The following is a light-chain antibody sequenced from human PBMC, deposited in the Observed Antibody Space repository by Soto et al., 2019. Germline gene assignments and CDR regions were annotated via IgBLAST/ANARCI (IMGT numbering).Light chain of an antibody. CDR3: QQSYTTPLT. CDR2: AAS. V-gene: IGKV1-39*01. CDR1: QYISDF. J-gene: IGKJ4*01. Sequence: MHLTKIPSSLSLSVGDRYTITCRASQYISDFLNWYQQKPGKAPVILIYAASTLQSGVPSRFTGSRSETNFTLIISSLQPEDFATYYCQQSYTTPLTFGGGTKVDIK.